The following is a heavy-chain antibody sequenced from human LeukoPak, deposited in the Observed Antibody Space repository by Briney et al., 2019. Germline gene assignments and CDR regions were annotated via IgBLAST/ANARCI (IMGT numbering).Heavy chain of an antibody. CDR1: GGSFSGYY. J-gene: IGHJ6*03. V-gene: IGHV4-34*01. Sequence: SETPSLTCAVYGGSFSGYYWTWIRQSPGKGLEWIGEINPSGSTYYNPSLKSRLTISRDTSKNQFSLRLSSVTAADTAVYYCARGRQEISMIIVVMTGVSYYLDVWGKGTTVTIS. D-gene: IGHD3-22*01. CDR2: INPSGST. CDR3: ARGRQEISMIIVVMTGVSYYLDV.